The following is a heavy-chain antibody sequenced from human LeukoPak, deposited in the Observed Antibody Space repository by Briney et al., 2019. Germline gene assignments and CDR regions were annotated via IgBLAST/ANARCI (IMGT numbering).Heavy chain of an antibody. CDR3: ARSRYYYGSGSLFDY. Sequence: SETLSLTCAVYGGSFSGYYWSWIRQPPGKGLEWIGEINHSGSTNYNPSLKSRVTISVDTSKNQFSLKLSSVTAADTAVYYCARSRYYYGSGSLFDYWGQGTLVTVSS. D-gene: IGHD3-10*01. V-gene: IGHV4-34*01. CDR1: GGSFSGYY. J-gene: IGHJ4*02. CDR2: INHSGST.